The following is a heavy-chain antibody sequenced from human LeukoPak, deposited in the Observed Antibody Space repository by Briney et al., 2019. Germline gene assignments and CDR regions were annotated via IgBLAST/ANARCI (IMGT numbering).Heavy chain of an antibody. Sequence: GRSLRLSCAASGFTFYDYAMHWVRQGPGKGLEWVSGIGGNSGNIGYGDSVKGRVTISRDNAKKSLYLQMNSLRAEDTAVYYCAKDFKSLAAAGTGFDYWGQGTLVTVSS. D-gene: IGHD6-13*01. CDR2: IGGNSGNI. CDR3: AKDFKSLAAAGTGFDY. V-gene: IGHV3-9*01. J-gene: IGHJ4*02. CDR1: GFTFYDYA.